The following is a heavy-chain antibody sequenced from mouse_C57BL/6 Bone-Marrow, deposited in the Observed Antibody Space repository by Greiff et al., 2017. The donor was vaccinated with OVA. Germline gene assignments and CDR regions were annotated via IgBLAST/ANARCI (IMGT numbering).Heavy chain of an antibody. CDR2: IDPETGGT. Sequence: VQLQQSGAELVRPGASVTLSCKASGYTFTDYEMHWVKQTPVHGLEWIGAIDPETGGTAYNQKFKGKAILTADKSSSTAYMELRSLTSEDSAVDDCTRTNGDYWYFDVWGTGTTVTVSS. J-gene: IGHJ1*03. CDR1: GYTFTDYE. CDR3: TRTNGDYWYFDV. V-gene: IGHV1-15*01.